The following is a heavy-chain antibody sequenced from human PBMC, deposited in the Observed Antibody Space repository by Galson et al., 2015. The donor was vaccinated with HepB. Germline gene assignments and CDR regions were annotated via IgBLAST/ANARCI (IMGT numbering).Heavy chain of an antibody. V-gene: IGHV4-30-4*07. D-gene: IGHD4-17*01. J-gene: IGHJ5*02. CDR1: GGSISSGGYS. CDR2: IYYSGST. Sequence: TLSLTCAVSGGSISSGGYSWSWIRQPPGKGLEWIGYIYYSGSTYYNPSLKSRVTISVDTSKNQFSLKLSSVTAADTAVYYCARNRGAYGDYVYWFDPWGQGTLVTVSS. CDR3: ARNRGAYGDYVYWFDP.